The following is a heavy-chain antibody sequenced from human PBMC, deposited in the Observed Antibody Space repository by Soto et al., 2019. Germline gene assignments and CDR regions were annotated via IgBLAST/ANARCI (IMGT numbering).Heavy chain of an antibody. D-gene: IGHD3-10*01. Sequence: PGGSLRLSCAASGFTFSSYGMHWVRQAPGKGLEWVAVISYDGSNKYYADSVKGRFTISRDNSKNTLYLQMNSLRAEDTAVYYCAKVRGYGFGELFGYFDYWGQGTLVTVSS. CDR2: ISYDGSNK. J-gene: IGHJ4*02. CDR1: GFTFSSYG. CDR3: AKVRGYGFGELFGYFDY. V-gene: IGHV3-30*18.